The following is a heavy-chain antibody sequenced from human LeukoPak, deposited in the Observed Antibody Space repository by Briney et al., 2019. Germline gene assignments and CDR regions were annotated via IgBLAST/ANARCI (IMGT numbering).Heavy chain of an antibody. CDR3: TTDDPLNTS. CDR1: GFTFSNAW. Sequence: KPGGSLRLACAASGFTFSNAWMSWVRQAPGKGLEWVGRIKSKANGGTTDYAAPVKGRFTVSRDDSKNTLYLQLNSLKTEDTAMYYCTTDDPLNTSWGQGTLVTVSS. D-gene: IGHD5-18*01. CDR2: IKSKANGGTT. J-gene: IGHJ4*02. V-gene: IGHV3-15*01.